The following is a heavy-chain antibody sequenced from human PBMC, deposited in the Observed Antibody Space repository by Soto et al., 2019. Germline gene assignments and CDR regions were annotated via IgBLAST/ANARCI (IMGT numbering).Heavy chain of an antibody. CDR3: AGHSSGVPGSYYGKDV. CDR2: INPSGGST. J-gene: IGHJ6*02. CDR1: GYTFTSYY. V-gene: IGHV1-46*01. D-gene: IGHD3-22*01. Sequence: ASVKVSCKASGYTFTSYYIHWVRQAPGQGLEWMGVINPSGGSTSYAQNFQGRVTMTRDTSTSTVYMELSSLRSEDTAVYYCAGHSSGVPGSYYGKDVWGQGTTVTVSS.